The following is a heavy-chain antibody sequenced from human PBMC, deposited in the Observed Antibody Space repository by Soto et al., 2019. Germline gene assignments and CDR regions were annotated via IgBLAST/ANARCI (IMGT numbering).Heavy chain of an antibody. V-gene: IGHV3-33*01. Sequence: SLRLSCAASGFTFSSYGMHWVRQAPGKGLEWVAGIWYDGSNKYYADSVKGRFTISRDNSKNTLYLQMNSLRAEDTAVYYCASTPRPQARPYYYYYGMDVWGQGTTVTVSS. J-gene: IGHJ6*02. CDR1: GFTFSSYG. D-gene: IGHD2-15*01. CDR3: ASTPRPQARPYYYYYGMDV. CDR2: IWYDGSNK.